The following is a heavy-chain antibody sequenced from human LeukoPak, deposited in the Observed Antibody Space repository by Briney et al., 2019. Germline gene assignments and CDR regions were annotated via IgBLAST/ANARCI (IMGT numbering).Heavy chain of an antibody. CDR1: GGSFSGYY. V-gene: IGHV4-34*01. J-gene: IGHJ4*02. D-gene: IGHD6-13*01. CDR3: ARGPGYSSSWYPDYFDY. CDR2: INHSGST. Sequence: SETLSLTCAVYGGSFSGYYWSWIRQPPGKGLEWIGEINHSGSTNYNPSLKSRVTISVDTSKNQFSLKLSSLTAADTAVYYCARGPGYSSSWYPDYFDYWGQGTLVTVSS.